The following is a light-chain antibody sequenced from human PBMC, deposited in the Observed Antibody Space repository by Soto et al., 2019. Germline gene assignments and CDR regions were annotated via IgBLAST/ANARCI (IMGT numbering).Light chain of an antibody. Sequence: AIRMTQSPSSLSASTGDRVTITCRASQGISSYLAWYQQKPGKAPKLLIYAASTLQSGVPSRYSGSGSGTDFTLTVSCLQSEDFATYYCHQYYSYHPTFGQGTKVEIK. CDR3: HQYYSYHPT. V-gene: IGKV1-8*01. CDR2: AAS. CDR1: QGISSY. J-gene: IGKJ1*01.